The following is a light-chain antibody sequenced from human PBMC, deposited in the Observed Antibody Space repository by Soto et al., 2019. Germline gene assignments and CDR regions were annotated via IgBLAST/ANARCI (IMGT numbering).Light chain of an antibody. V-gene: IGLV2-14*01. J-gene: IGLJ2*01. CDR2: EVT. CDR3: CSYTTDNTLVL. CDR1: SSDIGDFNY. Sequence: QSALTLPASMSASPGQSITISCTGTSSDIGDFNYISWYQHVPPKAPRLLIYEVTNRPAGVSPRFSASKSGNTASLTISGLQAEDEGHYFCCSYTTDNTLVLFGGGTKVTVL.